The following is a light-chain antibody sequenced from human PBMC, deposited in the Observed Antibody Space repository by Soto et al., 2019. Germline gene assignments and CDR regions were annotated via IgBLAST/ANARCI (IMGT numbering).Light chain of an antibody. J-gene: IGLJ1*01. V-gene: IGLV2-14*01. CDR2: EVT. Sequence: QSVLTQPASVSGSPGQSITISCTGTSSDVGAYIYVSWYQHHPGKAPKVMIYEVTNRPSGVSDRVSGSKSGNTASLTISGLQAEDEADYYCCSYTSSRTCVFGTGTKVTVL. CDR3: CSYTSSRTCV. CDR1: SSDVGAYIY.